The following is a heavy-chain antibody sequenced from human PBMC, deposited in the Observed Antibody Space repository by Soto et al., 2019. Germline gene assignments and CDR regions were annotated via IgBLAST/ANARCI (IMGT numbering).Heavy chain of an antibody. J-gene: IGHJ4*02. CDR2: ISSSSSTI. D-gene: IGHD3-22*01. Sequence: GGSLRLSXAASGFAFSSYSMNWVRQAPGKGLEWVSYISSSSSTIYYADSVKGRFTISRDNSKNTLYLQMNSLRAEDTAVYYCAKNPGYYYDSTGYHFDYWGQGTLVTVSS. V-gene: IGHV3-48*01. CDR1: GFAFSSYS. CDR3: AKNPGYYYDSTGYHFDY.